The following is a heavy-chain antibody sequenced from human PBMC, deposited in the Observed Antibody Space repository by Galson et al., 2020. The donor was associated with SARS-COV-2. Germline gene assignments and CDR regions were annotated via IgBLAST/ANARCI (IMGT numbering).Heavy chain of an antibody. CDR2: ISSSGSTI. J-gene: IGHJ4*02. CDR1: GFTFSDYY. Sequence: GESLKISCAASGFTFSDYYMSWIRQAPGKGLEWVSYISSSGSTIYYADSVKGRFTISRDNAKNSLYLQMNSLRAEDTAVYYCARDEAAAGFDYWGQGTLVTVSS. D-gene: IGHD6-13*01. CDR3: ARDEAAAGFDY. V-gene: IGHV3-11*01.